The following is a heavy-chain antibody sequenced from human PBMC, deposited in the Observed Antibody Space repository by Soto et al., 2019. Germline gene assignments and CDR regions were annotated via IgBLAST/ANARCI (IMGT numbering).Heavy chain of an antibody. D-gene: IGHD3-22*01. V-gene: IGHV3-23*01. CDR1: GFTFSSYA. J-gene: IGHJ4*02. CDR2: ISGSGGST. Sequence: VGSLRLSCAASGFTFSSYAMSWVRQAPGKGLEWVSAISGSGGSTYYADSVKGRFTISRDNSKNTLYLQMNSLRAEDTAVYYCARRYYYDSSGYYYYFDYWGQGTLVTVSS. CDR3: ARRYYYDSSGYYYYFDY.